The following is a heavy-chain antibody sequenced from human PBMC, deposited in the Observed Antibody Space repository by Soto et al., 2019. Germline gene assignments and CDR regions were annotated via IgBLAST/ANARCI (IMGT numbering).Heavy chain of an antibody. CDR3: ARGLNCSSTSCYAWLYYYGMDV. Sequence: QVQLVQSGAEVKKPGSSVKVSCKASGGTFSSYAISWVRQAPGQGLAWMGGIIPIFGTANYAQKFQGRVTIAADESTSTAYMELSSLRSEDTAVYYCARGLNCSSTSCYAWLYYYGMDVWGQGTTVTVSS. CDR2: IIPIFGTA. J-gene: IGHJ6*02. D-gene: IGHD2-2*01. V-gene: IGHV1-69*01. CDR1: GGTFSSYA.